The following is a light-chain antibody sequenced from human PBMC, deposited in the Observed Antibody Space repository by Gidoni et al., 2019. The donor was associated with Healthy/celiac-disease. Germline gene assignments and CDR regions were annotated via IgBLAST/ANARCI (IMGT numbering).Light chain of an antibody. CDR1: QSISSY. CDR3: QQSYSTLFT. V-gene: IGKV1-39*01. Sequence: DIKRTKSPSSLSASVGDRVTLTCRASQSISSYLKCNQQKPGKAPKLLIYAASILQSGVPSRFSGSGSGTDFSLTISSLHPEDFATYYCQQSYSTLFTFGPGTKVDIK. J-gene: IGKJ3*01. CDR2: AAS.